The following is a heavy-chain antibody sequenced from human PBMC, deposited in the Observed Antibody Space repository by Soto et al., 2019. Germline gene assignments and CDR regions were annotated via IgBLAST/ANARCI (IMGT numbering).Heavy chain of an antibody. V-gene: IGHV3-7*01. CDR1: GFTFSSYW. J-gene: IGHJ5*02. D-gene: IGHD6-19*01. Sequence: EVQLVESGGGLVQPGGSLRLSCAASGFTFSSYWMSWVRQAPGKGLEWVANIKQDGSEKYYVDSVKGRFTISRDNAKNSLYLQMNSLRAEDTAVYYCARARTIAVSGNNWVDPWGQGTLVTVSS. CDR2: IKQDGSEK. CDR3: ARARTIAVSGNNWVDP.